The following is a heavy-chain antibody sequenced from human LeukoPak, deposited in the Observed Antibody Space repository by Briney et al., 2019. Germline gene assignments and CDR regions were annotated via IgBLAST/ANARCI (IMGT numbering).Heavy chain of an antibody. Sequence: SETLSLTCTVSGGSISSYYWNWIRQPPGKGLEWIGYIYTSGSTNYNPSLKSRVTISVDTSKNQFSLKLSSVTAADTAMYYCARHAHPVKYYDFWSGYYQENYYYYMDVWGKGTTVTVSS. CDR2: IYTSGST. CDR1: GGSISSYY. V-gene: IGHV4-4*09. D-gene: IGHD3-3*01. CDR3: ARHAHPVKYYDFWSGYYQENYYYYMDV. J-gene: IGHJ6*03.